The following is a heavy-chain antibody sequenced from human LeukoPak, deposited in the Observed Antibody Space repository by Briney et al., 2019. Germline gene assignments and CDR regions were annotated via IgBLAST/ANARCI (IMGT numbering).Heavy chain of an antibody. V-gene: IGHV3-11*04. J-gene: IGHJ3*02. CDR2: ISSSGSTI. D-gene: IGHD6-19*01. Sequence: GGSLRLSCAASGFTFSDYYMSWIREAPGKGLDWVSYISSSGSTIYYAGSVKGRFTISRDNAKNSLYLQMNSLRAEDTAVYYCARWRVAVRSDAFDIWGQGTMLTVSS. CDR3: ARWRVAVRSDAFDI. CDR1: GFTFSDYY.